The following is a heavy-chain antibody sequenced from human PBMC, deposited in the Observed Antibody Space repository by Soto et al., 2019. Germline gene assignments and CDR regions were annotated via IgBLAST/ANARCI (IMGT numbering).Heavy chain of an antibody. V-gene: IGHV3-30-3*01. CDR1: GFIFTNYA. D-gene: IGHD3-22*01. CDR2: ISSNGGNA. CDR3: ARDRSFGTSGYYSWDL. J-gene: IGHJ5*02. Sequence: QVQLVESGGGVAHPGKSLRLSCAASGFIFTNYAMHWVRQAPGRGLEWVAVISSNGGNADSADSVKGRFTISKDNSKNTVFLRMDSLGPEDSAIYYCARDRSFGTSGYYSWDLWGQGTLVTVSS.